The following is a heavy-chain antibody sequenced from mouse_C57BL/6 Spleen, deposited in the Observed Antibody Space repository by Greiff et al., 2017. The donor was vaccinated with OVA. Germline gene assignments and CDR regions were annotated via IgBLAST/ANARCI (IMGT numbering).Heavy chain of an antibody. CDR2: ISSGGSYT. Sequence: EVQLQQSGGDLVKPGGSLKLSCAASGFTFSSYGMSWVRQTPDKRLEWVATISSGGSYTYYPDSVKGRFTISRDNAKNTLYLQMSSLKSEDTAMYYCARQDYASMDYWGQGTSVTVSS. D-gene: IGHD1-1*01. CDR3: ARQDYASMDY. CDR1: GFTFSSYG. J-gene: IGHJ4*01. V-gene: IGHV5-6*01.